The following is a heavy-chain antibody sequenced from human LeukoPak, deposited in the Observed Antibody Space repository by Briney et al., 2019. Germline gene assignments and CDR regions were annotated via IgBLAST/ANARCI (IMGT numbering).Heavy chain of an antibody. J-gene: IGHJ4*02. CDR1: GFTFSSYW. V-gene: IGHV3-7*01. Sequence: GGYLRLSCAASGFTFSSYWMRWVRQAPGKGLEWVANIKQDGSEKYYVDSVKGRFTISRDNAKNSLYLQMNSLRAEDTAVYYCARDYYDSSGYADYWGQGTLVTVSS. CDR3: ARDYYDSSGYADY. CDR2: IKQDGSEK. D-gene: IGHD3-22*01.